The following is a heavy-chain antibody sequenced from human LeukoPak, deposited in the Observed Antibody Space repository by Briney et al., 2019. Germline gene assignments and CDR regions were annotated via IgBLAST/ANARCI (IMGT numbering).Heavy chain of an antibody. Sequence: PSETLSLTCTVSRGSISSYYWNWIRQSPRRGLEWIGYMFHSGSPNYNPSLKSRVAISIDTSKNQFSLKLSSVTAADTAVYYCARGSRYCSTTSCSSFDYWGRGTLVTVSS. CDR2: MFHSGSP. CDR3: ARGSRYCSTTSCSSFDY. D-gene: IGHD2-2*01. CDR1: RGSISSYY. J-gene: IGHJ4*02. V-gene: IGHV4-59*01.